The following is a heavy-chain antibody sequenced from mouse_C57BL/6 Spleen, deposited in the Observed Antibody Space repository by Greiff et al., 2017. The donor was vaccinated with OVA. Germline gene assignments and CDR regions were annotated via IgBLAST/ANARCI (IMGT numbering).Heavy chain of an antibody. CDR3: TRSPPYYSNSHYAMDY. CDR2: IYPGNSDT. V-gene: IGHV1-5*01. J-gene: IGHJ4*01. Sequence: EVQLQQSGTVLARPGASVKMSCKTSGYTFTSYWMHWVKQRPGQGLEWIGAIYPGNSDTSYNQKFKGKAKLTAVTSASTAYMELSSLTNEDSAVYYCTRSPPYYSNSHYAMDYWGQGTSVTVSS. CDR1: GYTFTSYW. D-gene: IGHD2-5*01.